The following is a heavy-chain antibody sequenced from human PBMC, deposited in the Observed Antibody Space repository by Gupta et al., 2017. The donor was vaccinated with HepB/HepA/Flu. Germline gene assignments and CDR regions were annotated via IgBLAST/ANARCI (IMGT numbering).Heavy chain of an antibody. CDR2: IIPIFGTA. J-gene: IGHJ5*02. CDR3: ARGRGRYYDFWSAPLLSWFDP. D-gene: IGHD3-3*01. V-gene: IGHV1-69*01. CDR1: GGTFSSYA. Sequence: QVQLVQSGAEVTKPGSSVKVSCKASGGTFSSYAISWVRQAPGQGLEWMGGIIPIFGTANYAQKFQGRVTITADESTSTAYMELSSLRSEDTAVYYCARGRGRYYDFWSAPLLSWFDPWGQGTLVTVSS.